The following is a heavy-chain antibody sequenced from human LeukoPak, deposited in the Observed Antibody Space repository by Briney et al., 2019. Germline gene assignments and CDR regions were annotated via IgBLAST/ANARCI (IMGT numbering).Heavy chain of an antibody. D-gene: IGHD6-19*01. CDR2: IYYSGST. Sequence: SETLSLTCTVSGGSISSYCWSWIRQPPGKGLEWIGYIYYSGSTNYNPSLKSRVTISVDTSKNQFSLKLSSVTAADTAVYYCARRCSSGWCFDYWGQGTLVTVSS. CDR3: ARRCSSGWCFDY. CDR1: GGSISSYC. V-gene: IGHV4-59*08. J-gene: IGHJ4*02.